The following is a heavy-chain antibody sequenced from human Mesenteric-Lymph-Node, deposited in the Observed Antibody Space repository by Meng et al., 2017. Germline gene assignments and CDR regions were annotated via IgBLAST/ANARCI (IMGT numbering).Heavy chain of an antibody. V-gene: IGHV4-4*02. CDR2: IYHSGST. D-gene: IGHD2-21*02. J-gene: IGHJ4*02. CDR3: ARVGAYCGGDCYHPR. Sequence: QLQRQESGPGLVKPSGTLSLTFAVSGGSLSSRNWWSWVRQPPGKGLEWIGEIYHSGSTNYNPSLKSRVTISVDESKNQFSLRLSSVTAADTAVYYCARVGAYCGGDCYHPRWGQGTLVTVSS. CDR1: GGSLSSRNW.